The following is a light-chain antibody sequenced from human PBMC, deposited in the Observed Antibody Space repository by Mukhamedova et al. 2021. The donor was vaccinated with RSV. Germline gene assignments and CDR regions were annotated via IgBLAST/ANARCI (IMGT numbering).Light chain of an antibody. V-gene: IGKV3-20*01. Sequence: YMGRPGQAPRLLIYAASTRATGTPARFSGSGSGTDFTLTISRLEPEDFAVYYCQQYSNSPPITFSGGTKVEIK. CDR2: AAS. J-gene: IGKJ4*01. CDR3: QQYSNSPPIT.